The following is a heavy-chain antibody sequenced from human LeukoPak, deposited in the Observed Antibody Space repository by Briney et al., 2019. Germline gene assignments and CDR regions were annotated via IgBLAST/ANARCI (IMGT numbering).Heavy chain of an antibody. J-gene: IGHJ6*03. CDR1: GGSISSYY. D-gene: IGHD5-18*01. CDR2: IYSSGST. Sequence: SETLSLTCTVSGGSISSYYWGWIRQPPGKGLEWLGSIYSSGSTYYNPSLKSRVTVSFDTSKNQFSLSLTSVTAADTAVYYCTKRRGYSFGFDYYYMDVWGKGTTVTISS. CDR3: TKRRGYSFGFDYYYMDV. V-gene: IGHV4-39*01.